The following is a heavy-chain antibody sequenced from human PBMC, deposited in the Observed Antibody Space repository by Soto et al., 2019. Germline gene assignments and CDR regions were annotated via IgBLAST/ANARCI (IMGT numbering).Heavy chain of an antibody. CDR3: ASVNCGGDCGTIDY. CDR2: ISGSGGST. V-gene: IGHV3-23*01. D-gene: IGHD2-21*02. Sequence: EVQLLESGGGLVQPGGSLRLSCAASGFTFSSYAMSWVRQAPGKGLEWVSAISGSGGSTYYADSVKGRFTISRDNSKNTLYLQMNSLRAEDTAVYYGASVNCGGDCGTIDYWGQGTLVTVSS. J-gene: IGHJ4*02. CDR1: GFTFSSYA.